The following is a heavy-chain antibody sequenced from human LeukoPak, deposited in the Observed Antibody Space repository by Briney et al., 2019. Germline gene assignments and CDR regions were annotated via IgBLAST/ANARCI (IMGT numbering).Heavy chain of an antibody. V-gene: IGHV1-69*04. CDR2: IIPILGIA. J-gene: IGHJ4*02. Sequence: SVKVSCKASGGTFSSYAISWVRQAPGQGLEWMGRIIPILGIANYAQKFQGRVTITADKSTSTAYMELSSLRSEDTAVYYCARLGYYYDSSGPLDYWGQGALVTVSS. CDR3: ARLGYYYDSSGPLDY. CDR1: GGTFSSYA. D-gene: IGHD3-22*01.